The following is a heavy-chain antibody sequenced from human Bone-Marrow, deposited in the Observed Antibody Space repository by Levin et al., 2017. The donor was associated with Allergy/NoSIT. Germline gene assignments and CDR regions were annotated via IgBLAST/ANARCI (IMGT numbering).Heavy chain of an antibody. J-gene: IGHJ4*02. CDR1: GYTFTDYY. CDR2: INPNSDSA. D-gene: IGHD6-13*01. Sequence: ASVKVSCKASGYTFTDYYMHWVRQAPGQGLEWMGWINPNSDSALYAQKFQGRVTMTRDTSITTAYMELNRLRSDDTAVYYCARGAAAAGLNYVDYWGQGTLVTVSS. CDR3: ARGAAAAGLNYVDY. V-gene: IGHV1-2*02.